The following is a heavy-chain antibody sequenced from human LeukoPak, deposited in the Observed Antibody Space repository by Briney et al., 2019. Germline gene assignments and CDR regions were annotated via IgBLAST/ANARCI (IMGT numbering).Heavy chain of an antibody. CDR2: INTNTGHP. CDR1: GYTFTSYA. D-gene: IGHD6-19*01. V-gene: IGHV7-4-1*02. J-gene: IGHJ6*03. CDR3: ARASKARIAVAGKDYYYYMDV. Sequence: GASVKVSCKASGYTFTSYAMNWVRQAPGQGLEWMGWINTNTGHPTYAQGFTGRFVFSLDTSVSTAYLQISSLKAEDTAVYYRARASKARIAVAGKDYYYYMDVWGKGTTVTVSS.